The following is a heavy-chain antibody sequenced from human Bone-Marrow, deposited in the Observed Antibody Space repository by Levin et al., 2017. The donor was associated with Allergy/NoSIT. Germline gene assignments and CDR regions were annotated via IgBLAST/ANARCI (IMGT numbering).Heavy chain of an antibody. CDR2: ISSSSSYI. J-gene: IGHJ4*02. CDR3: ARDSSGYYPSFDY. Sequence: GESLKISCAASGFTFSSYSMNWVRQAPGKGLEWVSSISSSSSYIYYADSVKGRFTISRDNAKNSLYLQMNSLRAEDTAVYYCARDSSGYYPSFDYWGQGTLVTVSS. CDR1: GFTFSSYS. V-gene: IGHV3-21*01. D-gene: IGHD3-22*01.